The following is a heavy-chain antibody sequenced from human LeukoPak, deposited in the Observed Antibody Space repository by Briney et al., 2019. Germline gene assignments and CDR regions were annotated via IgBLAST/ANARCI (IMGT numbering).Heavy chain of an antibody. Sequence: ASVKVSCKASGYTFTSYAMHWVRQAPGQRLEWMGWINAGNGNTKYSRKFQGRVTITRDTSASTAYMELSSLRSEDTAVYYCARDPPLWFGVFDYWGQGTLVTVSS. J-gene: IGHJ4*02. CDR2: INAGNGNT. V-gene: IGHV1-3*01. D-gene: IGHD3-10*01. CDR3: ARDPPLWFGVFDY. CDR1: GYTFTSYA.